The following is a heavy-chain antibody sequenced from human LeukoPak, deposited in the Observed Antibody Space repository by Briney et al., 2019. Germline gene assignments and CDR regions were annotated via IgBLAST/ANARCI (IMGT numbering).Heavy chain of an antibody. V-gene: IGHV4-59*01. Sequence: KASETLSLTCTVSGGSISSYYWNWIRQPPGKGLEWIGYIYYSGSTNYNPSLKSQVTISVDTSKNQFSLKLSSVTAADTAVYYCARGGWYPESFQHWGQGAQVTVSS. J-gene: IGHJ1*01. CDR2: IYYSGST. D-gene: IGHD6-19*01. CDR1: GGSISSYY. CDR3: ARGGWYPESFQH.